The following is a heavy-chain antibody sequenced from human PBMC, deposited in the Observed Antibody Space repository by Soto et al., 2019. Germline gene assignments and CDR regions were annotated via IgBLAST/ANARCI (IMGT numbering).Heavy chain of an antibody. Sequence: EVQLVESGGGLVQPGGSLRLSCAASGFTFSSYSMNWVRQAPGKGLEWVSYISSSSSTIYYADSVKGRFTISRDNAKNSLYLQMNSMRDEDMAVYYCAGDYYDRCGYANGFDHWGQGTLVTVSS. CDR3: AGDYYDRCGYANGFDH. V-gene: IGHV3-48*02. J-gene: IGHJ5*02. D-gene: IGHD3-22*01. CDR1: GFTFSSYS. CDR2: ISSSSSTI.